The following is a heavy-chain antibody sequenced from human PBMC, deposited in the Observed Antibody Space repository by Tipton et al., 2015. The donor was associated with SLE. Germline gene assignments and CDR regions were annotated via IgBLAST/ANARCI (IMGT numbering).Heavy chain of an antibody. Sequence: TLSLTCAASGGSLTGYYWSWIRQPPGKGLEWIGEIGHGGRTNYNPSLQSRVIISLDTSKNHFSLNLTSVTAADTAVYYCARSFEMGSIHTWGQGTLVTVSS. CDR1: GGSLTGYY. CDR3: ARSFEMGSIHT. J-gene: IGHJ5*02. V-gene: IGHV4-34*01. D-gene: IGHD5-24*01. CDR2: IGHGGRT.